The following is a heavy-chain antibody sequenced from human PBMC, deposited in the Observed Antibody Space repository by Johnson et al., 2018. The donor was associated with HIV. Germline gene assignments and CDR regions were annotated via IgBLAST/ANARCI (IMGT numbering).Heavy chain of an antibody. V-gene: IGHV3-11*04. Sequence: QEKLVESGGGLVKPGGSLRLSCAASGFTFSDYYMNWIRQAPGKGLEWVASINSGGNTIYYADSVKGRFTISRDNAKRSLSLQMNSLRAEDTAVYYCAREGGDCSSTSCYQDAFDIWGQGTMVTVSS. J-gene: IGHJ3*02. CDR2: INSGGNTI. D-gene: IGHD2-2*01. CDR3: AREGGDCSSTSCYQDAFDI. CDR1: GFTFSDYY.